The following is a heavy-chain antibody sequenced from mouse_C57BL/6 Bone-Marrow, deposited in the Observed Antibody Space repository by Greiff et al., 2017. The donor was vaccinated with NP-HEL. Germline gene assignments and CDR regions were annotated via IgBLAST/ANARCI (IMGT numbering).Heavy chain of an antibody. V-gene: IGHV6-3*01. J-gene: IGHJ3*01. CDR1: GFTFSNYW. Sequence: EVKLVESGGGLVQPGGSMKLSCVASGFTFSNYWMNWVRQSPEKGLEWVAQIRLKSDNYATHYAESVKGRFTISRDDSKSSVYLQMNNLRAEDTGIYYCTAYYGRGFAYWGQGTLVTVSA. D-gene: IGHD1-1*01. CDR3: TAYYGRGFAY. CDR2: IRLKSDNYAT.